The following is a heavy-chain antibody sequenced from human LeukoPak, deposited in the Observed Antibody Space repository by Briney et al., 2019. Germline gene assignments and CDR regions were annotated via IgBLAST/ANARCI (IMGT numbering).Heavy chain of an antibody. CDR3: ARAGVMGARQADY. D-gene: IGHD1-26*01. Sequence: GGSLRLSCAASGFNFNIYAMHWVRQAPGKGLEWVSSISSSDSYIYYGDSVKGRFTISRDNDKNSLYLQMNSLRAEDTAVYYCARAGVMGARQADYWGQGTLVTVSS. CDR2: ISSSDSYI. CDR1: GFNFNIYA. V-gene: IGHV3-21*01. J-gene: IGHJ4*02.